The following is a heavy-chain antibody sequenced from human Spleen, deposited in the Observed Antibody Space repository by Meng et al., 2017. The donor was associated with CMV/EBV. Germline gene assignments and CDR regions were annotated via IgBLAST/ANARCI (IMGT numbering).Heavy chain of an antibody. CDR2: ISSSSSYI. J-gene: IGHJ4*02. D-gene: IGHD3-3*01. Sequence: GGSLRLSCTTSGFNFKIYGMHWVRQLPGEGLEWVSSISSSSSYIYYADSVKGRFTISRDNAKNSLYLQMNSLRAEDTAVYHCARTNNYDFWSGYFDYWGQGTLVTVSS. V-gene: IGHV3-21*01. CDR3: ARTNNYDFWSGYFDY. CDR1: GFNFKIYG.